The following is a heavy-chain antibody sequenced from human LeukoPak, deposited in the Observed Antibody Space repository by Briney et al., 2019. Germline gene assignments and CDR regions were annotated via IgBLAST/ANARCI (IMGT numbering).Heavy chain of an antibody. CDR3: ARVSDYSNYFDF. V-gene: IGHV3-7*02. Sequence: GGSQRLSCAASGFTLSSYWMSWVRQAPGKGLEWVANINRDGSEKYYVDSVKGRFTISRDNAKNSLYLQMNSLRAEDTSVYYCARVSDYSNYFDFWGQGTLVTVSS. CDR1: GFTLSSYW. J-gene: IGHJ4*02. CDR2: INRDGSEK. D-gene: IGHD4-11*01.